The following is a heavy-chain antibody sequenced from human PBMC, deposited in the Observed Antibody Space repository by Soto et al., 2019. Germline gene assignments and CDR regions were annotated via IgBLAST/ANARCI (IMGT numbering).Heavy chain of an antibody. CDR3: ARDKATGNYYYYYGMDV. CDR2: MNPNSGNT. J-gene: IGHJ6*02. Sequence: GISVKACWEASGDAFACCDMKWARQSKGQGLEWMGWMNPNSGNTGYAQKFQGRVTMTTDTSTSTAYMELRSLRSDDTAVYYCARDKATGNYYYYYGMDVWGQATTVTVSS. CDR1: GDAFACCD. V-gene: IGHV1-8*01. D-gene: IGHD5-12*01.